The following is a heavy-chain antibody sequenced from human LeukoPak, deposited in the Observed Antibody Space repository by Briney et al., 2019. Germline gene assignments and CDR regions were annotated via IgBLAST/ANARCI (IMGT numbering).Heavy chain of an antibody. CDR3: ASTESYYYGSGKTYYFDY. CDR1: GGFISSYY. J-gene: IGHJ4*02. CDR2: IYTSGST. V-gene: IGHV4-4*07. D-gene: IGHD3-10*01. Sequence: SETLSLTCTVSGGFISSYYWSWIRQPAGKGLEWIGRIYTSGSTNYNPSLKSRVTMSVDTSKNQFSLKLSSVTAADTAVYYCASTESYYYGSGKTYYFDYWGQGTLVTVSS.